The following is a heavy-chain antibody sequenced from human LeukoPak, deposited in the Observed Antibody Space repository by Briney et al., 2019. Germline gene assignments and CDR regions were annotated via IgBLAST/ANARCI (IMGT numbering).Heavy chain of an antibody. D-gene: IGHD4-17*01. CDR3: ARGVRQTTRRNYYYYYMDV. V-gene: IGHV1-8*01. J-gene: IGHJ6*03. Sequence: ASVKVSCKASGYTFTSYDINWVRQATGQGLEWMGWMNPSSGNTGYAQKFQGRVTMTRNTSISTAYMELSSLRSEDTAVYYCARGVRQTTRRNYYYYYMDVWGKGTTVTVSS. CDR1: GYTFTSYD. CDR2: MNPSSGNT.